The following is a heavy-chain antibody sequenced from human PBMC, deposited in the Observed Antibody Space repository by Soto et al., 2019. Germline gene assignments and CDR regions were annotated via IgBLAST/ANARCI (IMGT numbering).Heavy chain of an antibody. CDR2: FDPEVGEA. CDR1: GFTLAELP. V-gene: IGHV1-24*01. J-gene: IGHJ3*01. D-gene: IGHD2-2*01. Sequence: QVQLVQSGAEVKKPGASVKVSCKVSGFTLAELPMHWVRQAPGKGLEWMGAFDPEVGEAVYAQTFQGRFILTEETNINTAYMELNSLESEDTAVYFCAVPVPLEAFEQWGQGTMVTVSS. CDR3: AVPVPLEAFEQ.